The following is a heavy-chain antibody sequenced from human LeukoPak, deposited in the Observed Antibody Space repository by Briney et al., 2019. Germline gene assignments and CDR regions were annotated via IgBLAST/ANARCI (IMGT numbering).Heavy chain of an antibody. V-gene: IGHV3-21*01. J-gene: IGHJ4*02. Sequence: GGSLRLSCAASGFTFSSYSMNWVRQAPGKGLEWVSSISSSSSYIYYADSVKGRFTISRDNAKNSLYLQMNSLRAEDTAVYYCARDYYDSSGYSRLMGYWGQGTLVTVSS. CDR1: GFTFSSYS. D-gene: IGHD3-22*01. CDR2: ISSSSSYI. CDR3: ARDYYDSSGYSRLMGY.